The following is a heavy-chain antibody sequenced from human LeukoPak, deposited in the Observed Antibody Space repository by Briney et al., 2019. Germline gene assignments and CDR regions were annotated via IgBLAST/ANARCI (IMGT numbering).Heavy chain of an antibody. CDR3: ASKAAGPADDY. J-gene: IGHJ4*02. V-gene: IGHV4-34*01. CDR2: IYHSGST. CDR1: GGSFSGYY. D-gene: IGHD6-13*01. Sequence: SETLSLTCAVYGGSFSGYYWSWIRQPPGKGLEWIGYIYHSGSTYYNPSLKSRVTISVDRSKNQFSLKLSSVTAADTAVYYCASKAAGPADDYWGQGTLVTVSS.